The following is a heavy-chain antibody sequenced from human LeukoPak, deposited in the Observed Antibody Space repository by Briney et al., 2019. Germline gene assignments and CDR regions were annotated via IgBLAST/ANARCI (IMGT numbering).Heavy chain of an antibody. D-gene: IGHD6-19*01. Sequence: SETLSLTCTVSGGSISSYYWSWIRQPPGKGLEWIRYIYYSGSTNYNPSLKSRVTISVDTSKNQFSLKLSSVTAADTAVYYCARETGSGWLSFDYWGQGTLVTVSS. V-gene: IGHV4-59*01. CDR1: GGSISSYY. CDR2: IYYSGST. J-gene: IGHJ4*02. CDR3: ARETGSGWLSFDY.